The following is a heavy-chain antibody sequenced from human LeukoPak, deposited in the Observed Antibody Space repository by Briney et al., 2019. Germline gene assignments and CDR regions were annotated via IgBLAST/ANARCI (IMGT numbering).Heavy chain of an antibody. CDR2: ISWNSGSI. J-gene: IGHJ4*02. CDR1: GFTFDNYA. V-gene: IGHV3-9*01. CDR3: AKDKGSTSFQMFDY. Sequence: GGSLRLSCAASGFTFDNYAMPWVRQVPGKGLEWVSGISWNSGSIGDAESVKGRFTISRDNAKNSLYLQMNSLRAEDTALYYCAKDKGSTSFQMFDYWGQGTLVTVSS. D-gene: IGHD3-16*02.